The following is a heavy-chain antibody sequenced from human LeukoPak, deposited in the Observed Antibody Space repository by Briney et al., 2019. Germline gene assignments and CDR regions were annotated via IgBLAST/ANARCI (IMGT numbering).Heavy chain of an antibody. J-gene: IGHJ4*02. Sequence: PGGSLRPSCAASGFTFSGYWMHWVRQAPGKGLVWVSRINSDGSTTSYADSVKGRFTISRDNAKNTLYLQMNSLRAEDTAVYYCARNPPDYGDSWGDYWGQGTLVTVSS. D-gene: IGHD4-17*01. V-gene: IGHV3-74*01. CDR3: ARNPPDYGDSWGDY. CDR1: GFTFSGYW. CDR2: INSDGSTT.